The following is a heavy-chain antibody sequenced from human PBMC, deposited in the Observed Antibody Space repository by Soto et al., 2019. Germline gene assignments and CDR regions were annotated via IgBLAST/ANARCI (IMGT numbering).Heavy chain of an antibody. CDR2: IFYSGST. Sequence: SETLSLTCTFSGCSVSSGSYYLSWIRQPPGKGLEWIGYIFYSGSTYYSPSLKGRVSISVDKSKNQFSLKLSSVTAADTAVYYCAVGGHYYFDYWGQGTLVTVSS. V-gene: IGHV4-30-4*01. D-gene: IGHD3-10*01. CDR3: AVGGHYYFDY. CDR1: GCSVSSGSYY. J-gene: IGHJ4*02.